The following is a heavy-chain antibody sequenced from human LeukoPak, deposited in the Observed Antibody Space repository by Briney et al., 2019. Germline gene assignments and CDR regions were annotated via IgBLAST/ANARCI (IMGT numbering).Heavy chain of an antibody. Sequence: SETLSLTCAVYGGSFNGYYWSWIRQPPGKGLEWIGEINHSGSTNYNPSLKSRVTISVDTSKNQFSLKLGSVTAADTAVYYCARSFGTTVTTGYYYYMDVWGKGTTVTVSS. CDR1: GGSFNGYY. D-gene: IGHD4-17*01. CDR3: ARSFGTTVTTGYYYYMDV. CDR2: INHSGST. V-gene: IGHV4-34*01. J-gene: IGHJ6*03.